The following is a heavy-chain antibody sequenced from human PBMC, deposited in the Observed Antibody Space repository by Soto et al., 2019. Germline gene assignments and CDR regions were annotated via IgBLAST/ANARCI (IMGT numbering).Heavy chain of an antibody. J-gene: IGHJ4*02. Sequence: SVKVSCKASGGTFSSYTISWVRQAPGQGLEWMGRIIPILGIANYAQKFQGRVTITADKSTSTAYMELSSLRSEDTAVYYCARRSHKTDGSTAMVLFLPDYWGQGTLVTVSS. D-gene: IGHD5-18*01. CDR3: ARRSHKTDGSTAMVLFLPDY. CDR2: IIPILGIA. V-gene: IGHV1-69*02. CDR1: GGTFSSYT.